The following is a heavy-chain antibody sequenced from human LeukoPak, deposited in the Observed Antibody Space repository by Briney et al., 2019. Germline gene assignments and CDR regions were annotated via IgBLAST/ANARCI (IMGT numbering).Heavy chain of an antibody. J-gene: IGHJ4*02. V-gene: IGHV3-21*04. CDR1: GFTFSSYS. CDR3: ARGVYWSLDY. Sequence: GGSLRLSCAASGFTFSSYSMNWVRQAPGKGLEWVSSISSSSSYIYYADSVKGRFAISRDNSKNTVFLHMNSLRVEDTAVYYCARGVYWSLDYWGQGTPVTVSS. D-gene: IGHD1-1*01. CDR2: ISSSSSYI.